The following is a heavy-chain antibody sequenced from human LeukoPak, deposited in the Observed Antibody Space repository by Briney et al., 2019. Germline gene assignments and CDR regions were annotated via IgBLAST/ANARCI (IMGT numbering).Heavy chain of an antibody. D-gene: IGHD4-11*01. V-gene: IGHV3-33*01. Sequence: PGTSLRLSCAASGFIFSHYGMHWVRQAPGKGLEWVAVIWSDGTNRYYADSVKGRFTINRGDSQKRVFLQMNSLRAEDTAVYYCARDAQRGFDYSNSLQYWGQGALVTVSS. CDR1: GFIFSHYG. J-gene: IGHJ4*02. CDR2: IWSDGTNR. CDR3: ARDAQRGFDYSNSLQY.